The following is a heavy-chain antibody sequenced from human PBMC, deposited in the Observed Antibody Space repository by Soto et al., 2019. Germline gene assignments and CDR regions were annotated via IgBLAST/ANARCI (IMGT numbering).Heavy chain of an antibody. J-gene: IGHJ3*02. D-gene: IGHD6-6*01. CDR1: GGTFSSYA. V-gene: IGHV1-69*13. CDR3: AREAARPAFDI. Sequence: ASVKVSCKASGGTFSSYAISWVRQAPGQGLEWMGGIIPIFGTANYAQKFQGRVAITADESTSTAYMELSSLRSEDTAVYYCAREAARPAFDIWGQGTMVTVSS. CDR2: IIPIFGTA.